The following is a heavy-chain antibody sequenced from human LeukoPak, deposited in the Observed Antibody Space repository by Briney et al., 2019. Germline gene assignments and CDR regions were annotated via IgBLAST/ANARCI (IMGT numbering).Heavy chain of an antibody. J-gene: IGHJ4*02. CDR3: ARDPGYYYDSSGSTYFDY. CDR2: IYYSGST. V-gene: IGHV4-59*01. CDR1: GGSISSYY. Sequence: SETLSLTCTVSGGSISSYYWSWIRQPPGKGLEWIGYIYYSGSTNYNPSLKSRVTISVDTSKNQFSLKLSSVTAADTAVYYCARDPGYYYDSSGSTYFDYWGQGTLVTVSS. D-gene: IGHD3-22*01.